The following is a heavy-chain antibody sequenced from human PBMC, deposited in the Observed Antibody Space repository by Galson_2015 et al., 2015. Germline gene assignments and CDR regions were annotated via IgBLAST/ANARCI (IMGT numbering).Heavy chain of an antibody. CDR1: GGTFSTYT. Sequence: SVKVSCKASGGTFSTYTFSWVRRAPGQGLEWMGGITPIFGTANYAQKFQGRVTITADESTSTAYMQLCSLRSEDTAVYYCAREGMAAPTSPVDYWGQGTLVTVSS. CDR2: ITPIFGTA. J-gene: IGHJ4*02. CDR3: AREGMAAPTSPVDY. D-gene: IGHD6-13*01. V-gene: IGHV1-69*13.